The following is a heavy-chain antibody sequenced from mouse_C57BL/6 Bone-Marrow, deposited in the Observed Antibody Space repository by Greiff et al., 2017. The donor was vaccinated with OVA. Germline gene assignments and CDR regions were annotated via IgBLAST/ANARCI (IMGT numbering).Heavy chain of an antibody. D-gene: IGHD1-1*01. CDR1: GYTFTSYG. CDR3: ARKEEIYYYGSSYPYYYAMDY. V-gene: IGHV1-81*01. CDR2: IYPRSGNT. J-gene: IGHJ4*01. Sequence: VKLQESGAELARPGASVKLSCKASGYTFTSYGISWVKQRTGQGLEWIGEIYPRSGNTYYNEKFKGKATLTADKSSSTAYMELRSLTSEDSAVYFCARKEEIYYYGSSYPYYYAMDYWGQGTSVTVSS.